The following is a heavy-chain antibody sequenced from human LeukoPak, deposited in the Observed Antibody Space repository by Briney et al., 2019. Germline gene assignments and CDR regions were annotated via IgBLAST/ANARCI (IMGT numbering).Heavy chain of an antibody. D-gene: IGHD6-6*01. CDR3: GARRAFDI. CDR1: GGSISSSY. Sequence: SETLSLTCTVSGGSISSSYWDWIRQPPGRGLEWIGYIYYNGDTNYNPSLKSRVTISVDTSKNQFSLKLTSVTAADTAVYYCGARRAFDIWGQGTMVTVSS. V-gene: IGHV4-59*12. J-gene: IGHJ3*02. CDR2: IYYNGDT.